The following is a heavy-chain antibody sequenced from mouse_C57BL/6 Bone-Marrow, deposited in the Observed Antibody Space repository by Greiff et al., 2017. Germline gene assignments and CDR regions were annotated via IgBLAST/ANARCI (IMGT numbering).Heavy chain of an antibody. V-gene: IGHV1-61*01. CDR3: ARGGITTVVPYYYAMDY. CDR1: GYTFTSYW. D-gene: IGHD1-1*01. CDR2: IYPSDSET. Sequence: QVQLQQPGAELVRPGSSVKLSCKASGYTFTSYWMDWVKQRPGQGLEWIGNIYPSDSETHYNQKFKDKATLTVDKSSSTAYMQLSSLTSEDSAVYYCARGGITTVVPYYYAMDYWGQGTSVTVSS. J-gene: IGHJ4*01.